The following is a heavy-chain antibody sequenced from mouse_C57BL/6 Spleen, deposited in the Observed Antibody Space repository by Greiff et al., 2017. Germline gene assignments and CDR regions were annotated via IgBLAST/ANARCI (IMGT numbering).Heavy chain of an antibody. CDR3: ARRAYDYDFDY. V-gene: IGHV1-78*01. Sequence: VQLQQSDAELVKPGASVKISCKVSGYTFTDHTIHWMKQRPEQGLEWIGYIYPRDGSTKYNEKFKGKATMTADKSSSTAYMQLNSLTSEDSAVYCGARRAYDYDFDYWGQGTTLTVSS. CDR2: IYPRDGST. J-gene: IGHJ2*01. D-gene: IGHD2-4*01. CDR1: GYTFTDHT.